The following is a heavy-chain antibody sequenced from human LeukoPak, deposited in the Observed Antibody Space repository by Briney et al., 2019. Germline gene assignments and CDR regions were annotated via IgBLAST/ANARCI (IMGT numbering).Heavy chain of an antibody. CDR3: ARDNWNDVGDY. V-gene: IGHV1-46*01. J-gene: IGHJ4*02. CDR2: INPSGGST. Sequence: ASVKVSCKASGYTFTSYYMHWVRQAPGQGLEWMGIINPSGGSTSYAQKFQGRVTIARDTSASTAYMELSSLRSEDTAVYYCARDNWNDVGDYWGQGTLVTVSS. D-gene: IGHD1-1*01. CDR1: GYTFTSYY.